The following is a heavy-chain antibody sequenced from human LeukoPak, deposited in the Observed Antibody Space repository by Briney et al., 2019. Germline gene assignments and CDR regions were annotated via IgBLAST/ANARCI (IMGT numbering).Heavy chain of an antibody. J-gene: IGHJ4*02. CDR1: GYTFTSYY. Sequence: ASVKVSCKASGYTFTSYYMHWVRQAPGQGLEWMGIINPSGGSTSYAQKFQGRVTITRDTSASTAYMELSSLRSEDTAVYYCARDPAGPSIAAAGDYWGQGTLVTVSS. D-gene: IGHD6-13*01. CDR2: INPSGGST. CDR3: ARDPAGPSIAAAGDY. V-gene: IGHV1-46*01.